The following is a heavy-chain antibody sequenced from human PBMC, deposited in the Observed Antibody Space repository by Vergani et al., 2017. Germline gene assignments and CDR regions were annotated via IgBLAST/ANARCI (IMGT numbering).Heavy chain of an antibody. Sequence: EVQLLESGGGLVQPGGSLRLSCAASGFTFSSYAMSWVRQAPGKGLEWVSAISGSGGSTYYADSVKGRFTISRDNSKNTLYLQMNSLRAEDTAVYYCAKVXFPFMRTRHYYGSGSYYPKRDFDYWGQGTLVTVSS. CDR2: ISGSGGST. D-gene: IGHD3-10*01. V-gene: IGHV3-23*01. CDR1: GFTFSSYA. J-gene: IGHJ4*02. CDR3: AKVXFPFMRTRHYYGSGSYYPKRDFDY.